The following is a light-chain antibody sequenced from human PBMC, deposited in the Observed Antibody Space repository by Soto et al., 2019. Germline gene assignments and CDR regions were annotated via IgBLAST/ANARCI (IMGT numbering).Light chain of an antibody. V-gene: IGKV2-28*01. Sequence: DTVMSQSPLSLPVTPGDLASMSCRSSLSIQHSNGYNYLDWYLQKPGQSPQLLIYLGSNRASGVPDRFSGSGSGTDFTLKISRVEAEDVGVYYCMQALQTPLTFGGGTKVDIK. J-gene: IGKJ4*01. CDR1: LSIQHSNGYNY. CDR2: LGS. CDR3: MQALQTPLT.